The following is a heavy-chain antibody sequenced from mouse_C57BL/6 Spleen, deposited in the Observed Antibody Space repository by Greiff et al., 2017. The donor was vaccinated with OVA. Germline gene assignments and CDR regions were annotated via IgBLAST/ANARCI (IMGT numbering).Heavy chain of an antibody. CDR2: IYPGDGDT. J-gene: IGHJ1*03. CDR3: ARFLYYDYDGYFDV. V-gene: IGHV1-82*01. CDR1: GYAFSSSW. D-gene: IGHD2-4*01. Sequence: QVQLQQSGPELVKPGASVKISCKASGYAFSSSWMNWVKQRPGEGLEWIGRIYPGDGDTNYNGKFKGKATLTADKSSSTAYMQLSSLTSEDSAVYFCARFLYYDYDGYFDVWGTGTTVTVSS.